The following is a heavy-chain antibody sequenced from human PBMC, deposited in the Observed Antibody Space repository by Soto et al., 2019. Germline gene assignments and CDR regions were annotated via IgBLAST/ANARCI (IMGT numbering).Heavy chain of an antibody. CDR2: IYSDGST. V-gene: IGHV3-53*01. CDR1: VFSVSNNY. CDR3: ARGGGVAVRPHYDYYGMDV. D-gene: IGHD3-10*01. J-gene: IGHJ6*02. Sequence: EVQLVESGGGLIQPGGSLRLSCVASVFSVSNNYMSWVRQAPGKGLEWVSVIYSDGSTYYADSVKGRFTISRDNSRNTVYLQTNSLRAEDTAVYYCARGGGVAVRPHYDYYGMDVWGQGTTVTVSS.